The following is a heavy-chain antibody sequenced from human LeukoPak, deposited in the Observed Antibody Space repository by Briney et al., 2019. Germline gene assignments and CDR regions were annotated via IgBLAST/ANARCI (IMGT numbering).Heavy chain of an antibody. CDR3: AKGNGYSYGRYYFDY. J-gene: IGHJ4*02. CDR1: GFTFSSYA. D-gene: IGHD5-18*01. CDR2: ITASGGNT. Sequence: GGSLRLSCAASGFTFSSYAMGWVRQAPGKGLEWVSAITASGGNTYYADSVKGRFTISRDNSKNTPYLQVNSLRAEDTAVYYCAKGNGYSYGRYYFDYWGQGTLVTVSS. V-gene: IGHV3-23*01.